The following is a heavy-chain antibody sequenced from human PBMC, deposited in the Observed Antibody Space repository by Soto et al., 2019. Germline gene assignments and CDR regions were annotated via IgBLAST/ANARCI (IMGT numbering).Heavy chain of an antibody. J-gene: IGHJ4*02. V-gene: IGHV1-3*01. CDR3: ARDTGDGTFDF. CDR2: INSGYGNT. Sequence: QVHLVQSGAEVRKPGASVKVSCKASGYTFSSYAMHWVRQAPGQRLEWMGWINSGYGNTKSSQKFQDRVTISRDTAASTAYISLTSLRSEDTAVYYCARDTGDGTFDFCGQGTLVTVSS. CDR1: GYTFSSYA. D-gene: IGHD7-27*01.